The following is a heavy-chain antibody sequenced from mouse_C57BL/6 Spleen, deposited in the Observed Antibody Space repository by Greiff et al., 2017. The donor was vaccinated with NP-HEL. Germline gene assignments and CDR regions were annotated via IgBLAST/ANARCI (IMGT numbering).Heavy chain of an antibody. J-gene: IGHJ3*01. D-gene: IGHD2-4*01. CDR3: ARPLYYDYAWFAY. V-gene: IGHV5-6*01. Sequence: EVKLMESGGDLVKPGGSLKLSCAASGFTFSSYGMSWVRQTPDKRLEWVATISSGGSYTYYPDSVKGRFTISRDNAKNTLYLQMSSLKSEDTAMYYCARPLYYDYAWFAYWGQGTLVTVSA. CDR2: ISSGGSYT. CDR1: GFTFSSYG.